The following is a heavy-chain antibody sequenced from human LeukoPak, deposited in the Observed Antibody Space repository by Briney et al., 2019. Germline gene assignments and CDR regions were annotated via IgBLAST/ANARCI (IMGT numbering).Heavy chain of an antibody. CDR1: GFTFSRYT. D-gene: IGHD3-9*01. J-gene: IGHJ3*02. CDR3: ARYDILTGPSANAFDI. Sequence: GGSLRLSCAASGFTFSRYTMNWVRQAPGKGLEWVSSISSSSSYIYYADSVKGRFTISRDNAKNSLYLQMSSLRAEDTAVYYCARYDILTGPSANAFDIWGQGTMVTVSS. CDR2: ISSSSSYI. V-gene: IGHV3-21*01.